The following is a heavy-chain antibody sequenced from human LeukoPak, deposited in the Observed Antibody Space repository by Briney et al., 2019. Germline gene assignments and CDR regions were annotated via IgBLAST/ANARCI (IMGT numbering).Heavy chain of an antibody. Sequence: GGSLRLSCSASGFSFSSYTMTWVRQAPGKGPEWVSIISGGGDTTFYTDSVKGRFTISRDNSKNTLYLQMNSLRAEDTAVYFCASRDSGDYPYFDYWGQGALVTVSS. D-gene: IGHD4-17*01. V-gene: IGHV3-23*01. CDR1: GFSFSSYT. CDR3: ASRDSGDYPYFDY. CDR2: ISGGGDTT. J-gene: IGHJ4*02.